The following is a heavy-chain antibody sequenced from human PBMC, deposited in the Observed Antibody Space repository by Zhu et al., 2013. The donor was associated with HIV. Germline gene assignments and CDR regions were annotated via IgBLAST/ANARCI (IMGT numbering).Heavy chain of an antibody. CDR1: GFTFTSSA. Sequence: QMQLVQSGPEVKKPGTSVKVSCKASGFTFTSSAVQWVRQARGQRLEWIGWIVVGSGNTNYAQKFQERVTITRDMSTSTAYMELSSLRSEDTAVYYCAAGGSGWSQGWGYWGQGTLVTVSS. J-gene: IGHJ4*02. CDR3: AAGGSGWSQGWGY. D-gene: IGHD6-19*01. V-gene: IGHV1-58*01. CDR2: IVVGSGNT.